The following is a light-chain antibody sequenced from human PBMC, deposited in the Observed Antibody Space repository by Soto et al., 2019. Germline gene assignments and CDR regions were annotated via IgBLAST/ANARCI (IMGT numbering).Light chain of an antibody. CDR2: DVS. J-gene: IGLJ2*01. V-gene: IGLV2-14*01. CDR1: SSDVGGYNY. CDR3: SSYTSSSTLMV. Sequence: QSVLTQPASVSGSPGQSITISCTGTSSDVGGYNYVSWYQQHPGKAPKLMIYDVSNRPSGVSNRFSGSKSGNTPSLTISGLQAEDEADYYCSSYTSSSTLMVFGGGTKLTVL.